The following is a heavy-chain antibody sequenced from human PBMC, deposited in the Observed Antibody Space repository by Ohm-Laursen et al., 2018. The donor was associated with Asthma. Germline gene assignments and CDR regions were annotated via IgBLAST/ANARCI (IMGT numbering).Heavy chain of an antibody. D-gene: IGHD4-17*01. J-gene: IGHJ3*02. CDR1: GGSFSGYY. CDR3: ARGLRNTFDI. CDR2: INHSGST. V-gene: IGHV4-34*01. Sequence: SDTLSLTCAVYGGSFSGYYWSWIRQPPGKGLEWIGEINHSGSTNYNPSLKSRVTISVDTSKNQFSLKLSSVTAADTAVYYCARGLRNTFDIWGQGTMVTVSS.